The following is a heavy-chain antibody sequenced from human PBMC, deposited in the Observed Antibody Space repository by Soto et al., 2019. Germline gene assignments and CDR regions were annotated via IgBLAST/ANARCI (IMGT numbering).Heavy chain of an antibody. CDR3: ARDGGGYCTR. CDR1: GGSVSSGSYY. V-gene: IGHV4-61*01. J-gene: IGHJ4*02. D-gene: IGHD2-8*01. CDR2: IYYSGST. Sequence: SETLSLTCTVSGGSVSSGSYYWSWIRQPPGKGLEWIGHIYYSGSTNYNPSLKSRVTISVDTSKNQFSLKLSSVTAADTAVYYCARDGGGYCTRWGQGTLVTVSS.